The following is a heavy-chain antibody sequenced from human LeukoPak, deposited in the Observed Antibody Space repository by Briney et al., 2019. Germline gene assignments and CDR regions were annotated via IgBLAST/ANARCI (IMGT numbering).Heavy chain of an antibody. CDR2: ISSSSSYI. Sequence: GGSLRLSCAASGFTFSTYSMNWVRQAPGKGLEWVSSISSSSSYIYYADSVKGRFTISRDNAKNSLYLQMNSLRAEDTAVYYCASVVVPAAIWSGYYYYGMDVWGQGTTVTVSS. V-gene: IGHV3-21*01. D-gene: IGHD2-2*02. CDR1: GFTFSTYS. CDR3: ASVVVPAAIWSGYYYYGMDV. J-gene: IGHJ6*02.